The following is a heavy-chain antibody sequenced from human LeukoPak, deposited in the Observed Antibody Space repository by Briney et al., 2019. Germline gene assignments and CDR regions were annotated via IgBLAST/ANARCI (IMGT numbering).Heavy chain of an antibody. CDR2: IYHSGST. V-gene: IGHV4-38-2*01. Sequence: SETLSLTXAVSGYSISGGYYWGWIRQPPGKGLEWIGSIYHSGSTYYNPSLKSRVTISVDTSKNQFSLKLSSVTAADTAVYYCARHLGHYYFGQGTLVTVSS. CDR1: GYSISGGYY. D-gene: IGHD3-3*02. CDR3: ARHLGHYY. J-gene: IGHJ4*02.